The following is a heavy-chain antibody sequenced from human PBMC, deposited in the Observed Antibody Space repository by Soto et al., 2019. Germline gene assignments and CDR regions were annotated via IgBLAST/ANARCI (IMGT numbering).Heavy chain of an antibody. D-gene: IGHD2-8*01. CDR2: IHHSGST. CDR3: ASGATLGYCDNGVRYQYCFDY. CDR1: DGSFSGYY. Sequence: QVQLQQWGAGLLKPSETLSLTCAVYDGSFSGYYWSWIRQPPGKGLEWIGEIHHSGSTNYNPSLKSRVTISVDTSKNQFSLKLSSVTAADTAVYYCASGATLGYCDNGVRYQYCFDYWGQGTLVTVSS. J-gene: IGHJ4*02. V-gene: IGHV4-34*01.